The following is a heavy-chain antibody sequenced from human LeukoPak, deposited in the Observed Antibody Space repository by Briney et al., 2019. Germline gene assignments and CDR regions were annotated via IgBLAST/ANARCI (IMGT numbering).Heavy chain of an antibody. J-gene: IGHJ4*02. CDR1: GGSISSYY. V-gene: IGHV4-59*01. CDR2: IYYSGST. D-gene: IGHD3-22*01. CDR3: ARGVYEYPYYYDSSGYYYLDY. Sequence: PSETLSLICTVSGGSISSYYWSWIRQPPGKGLEWIGYIYYSGSTNYNPSLKSRVTISVDTSKNQFSLKLSSVTAADTAVYYCARGVYEYPYYYDSSGYYYLDYWGQGTLVTVSS.